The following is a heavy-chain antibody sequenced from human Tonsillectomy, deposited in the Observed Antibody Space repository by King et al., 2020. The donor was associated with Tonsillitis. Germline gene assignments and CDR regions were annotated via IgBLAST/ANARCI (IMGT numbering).Heavy chain of an antibody. J-gene: IGHJ2*01. CDR3: VITRNRYFDL. V-gene: IGHV4-34*01. CDR2: INHSGST. Sequence: VQLQQWGAGLLKPSETLSLTCAVYGGSFSGYYWSWIRQPPGKGLEWIGEINHSGSTNYNPSLKSRVTISVDTSKNQFSLKLSSVTAADTAVYYGVITRNRYFDLWGRGPLVTVSS. D-gene: IGHD3-22*01. CDR1: GGSFSGYY.